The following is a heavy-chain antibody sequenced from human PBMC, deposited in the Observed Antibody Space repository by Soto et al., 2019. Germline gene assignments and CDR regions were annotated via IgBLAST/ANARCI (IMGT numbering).Heavy chain of an antibody. V-gene: IGHV1-18*01. CDR2: ISAYNGNT. J-gene: IGHJ6*02. Sequence: QVQLVQSGAEVKKPGASVKVSCKASGYTFTSYGISWVRQAPGQGLEWMGWISAYNGNTNYAQKLQGRVTMTTDTSTSTAYMELKRLRSDDTAVYYCASLYSGYDFYYGMDVWGQGTTVTVSS. D-gene: IGHD5-12*01. CDR3: ASLYSGYDFYYGMDV. CDR1: GYTFTSYG.